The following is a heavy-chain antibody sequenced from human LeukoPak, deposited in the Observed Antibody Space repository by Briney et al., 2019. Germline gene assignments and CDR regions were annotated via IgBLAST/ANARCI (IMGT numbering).Heavy chain of an antibody. CDR2: IYPGDSDT. D-gene: IGHD4-17*01. Sequence: GVSLKISCKGSGYSFTSYWIGWVRQMPGKGLEWVEIIYPGDSDTRYSPSFQDQVIISADKSISTAYLQWSSLKASDTAMYYCARHYPGGDYFIDYWGQGTLVTVSS. V-gene: IGHV5-51*01. CDR1: GYSFTSYW. CDR3: ARHYPGGDYFIDY. J-gene: IGHJ4*02.